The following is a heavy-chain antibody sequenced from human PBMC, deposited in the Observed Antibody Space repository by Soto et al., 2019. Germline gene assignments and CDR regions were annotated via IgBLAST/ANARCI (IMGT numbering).Heavy chain of an antibody. CDR2: IYYSGST. Sequence: PSETLSLTCTVSGGSLSSGAYYWSWIRQHPGKGLEWIRYIYYSGSTYYNPSLESRVTLSVDTSRKQFSLKLSSVTAADTAVYYCVRQPGILTGYSSHFASWGKETLFTAPS. D-gene: IGHD3-9*01. CDR3: VRQPGILTGYSSHFAS. J-gene: IGHJ4*02. CDR1: GGSLSSGAYY. V-gene: IGHV4-31*03.